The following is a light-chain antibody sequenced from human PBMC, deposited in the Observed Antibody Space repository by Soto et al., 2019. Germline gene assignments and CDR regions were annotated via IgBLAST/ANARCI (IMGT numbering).Light chain of an antibody. J-gene: IGKJ5*01. CDR3: QQYENWPYT. CDR2: GAS. CDR1: QSVSSY. V-gene: IGKV3-15*01. Sequence: EIVLTQSPATLSLSPGERATLSCRASQSVSSYLAWYQQKPGQAPRLLIYGASIRAPGIPARFSGGGSGTEFTLTITSLQSEDFAVYYCQQYENWPYTFGQGTRLEI.